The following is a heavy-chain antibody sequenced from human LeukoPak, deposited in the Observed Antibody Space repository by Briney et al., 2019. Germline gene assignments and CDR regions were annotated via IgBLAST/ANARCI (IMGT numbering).Heavy chain of an antibody. CDR2: ISGSGGST. V-gene: IGHV3-23*01. J-gene: IGHJ4*02. CDR3: AKDQDSSGWYESIDY. D-gene: IGHD6-19*01. CDR1: GFTFSSYA. Sequence: GGSLRLSCAASGFTFSSYAMSWVRQAPGKGLEWVSAISGSGGSTYYADSVKGRFTISRDSSKNTLYLQMNSLRAEDTAVYYCAKDQDSSGWYESIDYWGQGTLVTVSS.